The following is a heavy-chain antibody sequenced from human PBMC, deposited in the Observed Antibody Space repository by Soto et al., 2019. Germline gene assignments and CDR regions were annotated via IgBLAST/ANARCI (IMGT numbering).Heavy chain of an antibody. CDR3: ARDSAVAGTRPYYYGMDI. J-gene: IGHJ6*02. CDR2: ISYDGSNK. D-gene: IGHD6-19*01. Sequence: GGSLRLSCAASGFTFSSYAMHWVRQAPGKGLEWVAVISYDGSNKYYADSVKGRFTISRDNSKNTLYLQMNSLRAEDTAVYYCARDSAVAGTRPYYYGMDIWGQGTTVTVSS. CDR1: GFTFSSYA. V-gene: IGHV3-30-3*01.